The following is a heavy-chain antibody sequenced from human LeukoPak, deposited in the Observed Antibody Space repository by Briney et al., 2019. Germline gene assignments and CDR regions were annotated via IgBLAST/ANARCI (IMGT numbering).Heavy chain of an antibody. CDR1: GFTFSRYD. J-gene: IGHJ3*02. V-gene: IGHV3-23*01. Sequence: GSLRLSCAASGFTFSRYDMSWVRQAPGKGLEWVSAISGSGGSTYYADSVKGRFTISRDNSKNTVYLQMNSLRAEDTAVYYCARDPPYCSGGSCYSDDAFDIWGQGTMVTVSS. CDR3: ARDPPYCSGGSCYSDDAFDI. CDR2: ISGSGGST. D-gene: IGHD2-15*01.